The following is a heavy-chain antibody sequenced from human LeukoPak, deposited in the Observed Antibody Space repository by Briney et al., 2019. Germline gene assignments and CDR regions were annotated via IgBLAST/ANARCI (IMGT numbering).Heavy chain of an antibody. CDR3: ARDLGYDYVWGSYRNREADY. CDR1: GFTFSSYE. V-gene: IGHV3-48*03. Sequence: PGGSLRLSCAASGFTFSSYEMNWVRQAPGKGLEWVSYISSSGSTMYYADSVKGRFTISRDNAKNSLYLQMNSLRAEDTAVYYCARDLGYDYVWGSYRNREADYWGQGTLVTVSS. J-gene: IGHJ4*02. D-gene: IGHD3-16*02. CDR2: ISSSGSTM.